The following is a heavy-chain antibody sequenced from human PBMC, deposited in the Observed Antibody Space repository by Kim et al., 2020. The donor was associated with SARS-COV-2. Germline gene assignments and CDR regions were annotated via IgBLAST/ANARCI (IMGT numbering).Heavy chain of an antibody. CDR2: IKQDGSET. V-gene: IGHV3-7*03. D-gene: IGHD3-10*01. Sequence: GGSLRLSCAASGFTFSSYWMSWVRQAPGKGLEWVANIKQDGSETYYVDSVKGRFTISRDNAKNSLYLQMNSLRAEDTAVYYCAREDRRNTMVRGVKAAVDIWSQGTVVTVST. CDR1: GFTFSSYW. J-gene: IGHJ3*02. CDR3: AREDRRNTMVRGVKAAVDI.